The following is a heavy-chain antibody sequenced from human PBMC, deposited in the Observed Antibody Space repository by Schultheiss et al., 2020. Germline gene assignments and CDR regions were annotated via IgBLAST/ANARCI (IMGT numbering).Heavy chain of an antibody. CDR1: GFTFSSYA. D-gene: IGHD6-6*01. V-gene: IGHV3-74*01. Sequence: GGSLRLSCAASGFTFSSYAMHWVRQAPGKGLEWVSRINGDGSSPGYADSVKGRFTISRDNSKNTLYLQMNSLRAEDTAVYYCAREGATSRGSWDAFDIWGQGTMVTVSS. J-gene: IGHJ3*02. CDR3: AREGATSRGSWDAFDI. CDR2: INGDGSSP.